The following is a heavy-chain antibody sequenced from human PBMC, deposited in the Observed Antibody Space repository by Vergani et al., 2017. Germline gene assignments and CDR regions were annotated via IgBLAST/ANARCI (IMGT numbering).Heavy chain of an antibody. CDR3: ARDIVVVPAAPMNWFDP. D-gene: IGHD2-2*01. V-gene: IGHV1-69*01. J-gene: IGHJ5*02. CDR1: GGTFSSYA. CDR2: IIPIFGTA. Sequence: QVQLVQSGAEVKKPGSSVKVSCKASGGTFSSYAISWVRQAPGQGLEWMGGIIPIFGTANYAQKFQGRVTITADESTSTAYMELSSLRSEDTAVYYCARDIVVVPAAPMNWFDPWGQGTLVTVSS.